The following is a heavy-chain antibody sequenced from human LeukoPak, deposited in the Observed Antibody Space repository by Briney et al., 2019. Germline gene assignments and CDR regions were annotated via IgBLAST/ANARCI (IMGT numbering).Heavy chain of an antibody. CDR1: GYSISSGYY. CDR2: IYHSGSI. D-gene: IGHD3-10*01. CDR3: ARQNGAMVRGVTDY. J-gene: IGHJ4*02. V-gene: IGHV4-38-2*02. Sequence: SETLSLTCTVSGYSISSGYYWGWIRQPPGKGLEWIGTIYHSGSIYYNPSLKSRVTISVDTSKNQFSLKLTSVTAADTAVYYCARQNGAMVRGVTDYWGQGTLVTVSS.